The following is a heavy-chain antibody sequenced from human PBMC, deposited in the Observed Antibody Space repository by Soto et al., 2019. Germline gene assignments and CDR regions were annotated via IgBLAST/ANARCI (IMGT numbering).Heavy chain of an antibody. V-gene: IGHV1-69*01. CDR2: IIPIFGTA. CDR3: ARRGEATIQDYYYYGMDV. Sequence: QVQLVQSGAEVKKPGSSVKVSCKASGGTFSSYAVSWVRQAPGQGLEGMGGIIPIFGTANYAQKFQGRVTITADESKSTAYMELSSLRSEDTAVYYCARRGEATIQDYYYYGMDVWGQGTTVTVSS. J-gene: IGHJ6*02. CDR1: GGTFSSYA. D-gene: IGHD5-12*01.